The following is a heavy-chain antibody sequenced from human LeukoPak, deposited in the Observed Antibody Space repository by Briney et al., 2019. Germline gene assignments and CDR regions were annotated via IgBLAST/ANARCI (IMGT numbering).Heavy chain of an antibody. CDR2: IHHSGST. J-gene: IGHJ4*02. D-gene: IGHD5-12*01. Sequence: PSETLSLTCAVYGGSFSGYYWSWIRQPPGKGLEWIGEIHHSGSTNYNPSLKSRVTISVDASKNQFSLKLSSVTAADTAVYYCASRGYSGYEPFDYWGQGTLVTVSS. CDR3: ASRGYSGYEPFDY. V-gene: IGHV4-34*01. CDR1: GGSFSGYY.